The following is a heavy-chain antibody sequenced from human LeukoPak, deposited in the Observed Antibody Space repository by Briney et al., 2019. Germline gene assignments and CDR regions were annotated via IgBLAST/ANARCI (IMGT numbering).Heavy chain of an antibody. J-gene: IGHJ4*02. Sequence: GGSLRLSCAASGFTFSSYGMHWVRQAPGKGLEWVAFIRYDGSNKYYADSVKGRFTISRDNSKNTLYLQMNSLRAEDTAVYYCAKDLMTNPGYFDYWGQGTLVTVSS. CDR1: GFTFSSYG. CDR3: AKDLMTNPGYFDY. CDR2: IRYDGSNK. V-gene: IGHV3-30*02.